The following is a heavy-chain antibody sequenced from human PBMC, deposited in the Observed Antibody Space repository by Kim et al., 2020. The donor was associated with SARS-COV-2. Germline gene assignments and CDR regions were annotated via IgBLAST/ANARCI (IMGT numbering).Heavy chain of an antibody. CDR3: AKDVGYSYGSSFDY. CDR1: GFTFDDYA. V-gene: IGHV3-9*01. J-gene: IGHJ4*02. D-gene: IGHD5-18*01. CDR2: ISWNSGSI. Sequence: GGSLRLSCAASGFTFDDYAMHWVRQAPGKGLEWVSGISWNSGSIGYADSVKGRFTISRDNAKNSLYLQMNSLRAEDTALYYCAKDVGYSYGSSFDYWGQGTLVTVSS.